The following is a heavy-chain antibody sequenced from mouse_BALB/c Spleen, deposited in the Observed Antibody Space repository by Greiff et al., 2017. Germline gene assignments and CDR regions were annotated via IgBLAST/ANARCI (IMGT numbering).Heavy chain of an antibody. CDR3: ARLGWYAMDY. CDR1: GFTFSSFG. V-gene: IGHV5-17*02. D-gene: IGHD2-3*01. CDR2: LSSGSSTI. J-gene: IGHJ4*01. Sequence: EVQRVESGGGLVQPGGSRKLSCAASGFTFSSFGMHWVRQAPEKGLEWVAYLSSGSSTIYYADTVKGRFTISRDNPKNTLFLQMTSLRSEDTAMYYCARLGWYAMDYWGQGTSVTVSS.